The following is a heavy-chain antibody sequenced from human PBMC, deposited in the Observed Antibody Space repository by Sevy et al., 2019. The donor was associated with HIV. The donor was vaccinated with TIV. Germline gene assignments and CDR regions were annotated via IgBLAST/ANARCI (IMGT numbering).Heavy chain of an antibody. V-gene: IGHV3-30-3*01. CDR1: GFTFSSYA. D-gene: IGHD5-18*01. J-gene: IGHJ6*02. CDR3: ARDFARSGYSYGSFGYYYYGMDV. CDR2: ISYDGSNK. Sequence: GESLKISCAASGFTFSSYAMHWVRQAPGKGLEWVAVISYDGSNKYYADSVKGRFTISRDNSKNTVYLQMNSLRAGDTAVYYCARDFARSGYSYGSFGYYYYGMDVWGQGTTVTVSS.